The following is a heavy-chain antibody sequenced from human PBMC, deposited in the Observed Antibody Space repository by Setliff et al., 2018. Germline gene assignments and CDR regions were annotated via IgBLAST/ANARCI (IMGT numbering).Heavy chain of an antibody. V-gene: IGHV5-51*01. CDR1: GYSFTSYW. CDR2: IYSGDSDT. J-gene: IGHJ6*03. D-gene: IGHD3-9*01. Sequence: GESLKISCKGSGYSFTSYWIGWVRQMPGKGLAWMGIIYSGDSDTRYSPSFQGQVTISADKSISTAYLQWSSLKASYTAMYYCARQRGYYDILTGYYTNYYYYMDVWGKGTTVTVSS. CDR3: ARQRGYYDILTGYYTNYYYYMDV.